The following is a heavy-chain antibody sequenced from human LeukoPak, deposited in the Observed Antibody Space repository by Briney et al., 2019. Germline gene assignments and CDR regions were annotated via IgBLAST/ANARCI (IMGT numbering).Heavy chain of an antibody. CDR2: INPSGGST. V-gene: IGHV1-46*01. CDR1: GYTFTSYY. Sequence: ASVKVSCKASGYTFTSYYMHWVRQAPGQGLEWMGIINPSGGSTSYAQKFQGRVTMTRDTSISTAYMELSSLRSEDTAVYYCARDLGVDYGSGSYYNFRLDYWGQGTLVTVSS. J-gene: IGHJ4*02. CDR3: ARDLGVDYGSGSYYNFRLDY. D-gene: IGHD3-10*01.